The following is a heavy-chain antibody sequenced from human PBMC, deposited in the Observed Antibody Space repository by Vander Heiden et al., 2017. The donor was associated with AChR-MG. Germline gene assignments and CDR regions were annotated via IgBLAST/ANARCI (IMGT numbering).Heavy chain of an antibody. CDR1: GDSISSYC. Sequence: QVQLQESGPGLVKPSETLSLTCTVSGDSISSYCGSWIRQHPGKGLEWIGYSYYSGSTTYNPSRKSRVTISVKTYKNQFSRKLSSVAAADTAGYYLARGAWLAYYFDYWGQGTLVTVSS. D-gene: IGHD6-19*01. J-gene: IGHJ4*02. CDR3: ARGAWLAYYFDY. V-gene: IGHV4-59*08. CDR2: SYYSGST.